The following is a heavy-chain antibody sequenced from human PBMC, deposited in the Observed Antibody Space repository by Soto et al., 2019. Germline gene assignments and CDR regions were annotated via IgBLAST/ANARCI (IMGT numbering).Heavy chain of an antibody. CDR1: GGTFSSYA. CDR2: IIPIFGTA. Sequence: SVKVSCKASGGTFSSYAISWVRQAPGQGLEWMGGIIPIFGTANYAQKFQGRVTITADESTSTAYMELSSLRSEDTAVYYCARAYCSSTSCYQFDWFDPWGQGTLVTVSS. D-gene: IGHD2-2*01. J-gene: IGHJ5*02. V-gene: IGHV1-69*13. CDR3: ARAYCSSTSCYQFDWFDP.